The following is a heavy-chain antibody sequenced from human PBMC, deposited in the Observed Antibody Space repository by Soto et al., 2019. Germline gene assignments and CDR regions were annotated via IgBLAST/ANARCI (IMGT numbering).Heavy chain of an antibody. D-gene: IGHD2-15*01. CDR1: GYTFTSYG. CDR2: ISAYNGNT. Sequence: GTSVKVSCKSSGYTFTSYGITWVRQAPGQGLEWMGWISAYNGNTNYAQKVQGRVTMTTDTSTSTAYMDLRSLRSDDTAVYYCARTGGTEGSDWFDPWGQGTLVTVSS. J-gene: IGHJ5*02. V-gene: IGHV1-18*01. CDR3: ARTGGTEGSDWFDP.